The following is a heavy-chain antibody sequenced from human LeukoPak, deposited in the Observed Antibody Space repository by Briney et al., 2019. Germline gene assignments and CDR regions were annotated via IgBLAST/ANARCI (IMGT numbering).Heavy chain of an antibody. J-gene: IGHJ4*02. CDR1: GYTFTGYY. V-gene: IGHV1-18*04. CDR3: ASEGYCSSTSCYTGLGY. D-gene: IGHD2-2*02. Sequence: GSVKVSCKSSGYTFTGYYMHWVRQAPGQGLEWMGWISAYNGNTNYAQKLQGRVTMTTDTSTSTAYMELRSLRSDDTAVYYCASEGYCSSTSCYTGLGYWGQGTLVTVSS. CDR2: ISAYNGNT.